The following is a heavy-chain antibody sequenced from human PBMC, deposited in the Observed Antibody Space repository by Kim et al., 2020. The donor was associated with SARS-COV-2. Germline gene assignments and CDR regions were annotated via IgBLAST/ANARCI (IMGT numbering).Heavy chain of an antibody. J-gene: IGHJ6*02. CDR1: GFTFSSYG. V-gene: IGHV3-33*01. CDR3: ARDTRVGYYYYYGMDV. Sequence: GGSLRLSCAASGFTFSSYGMHWVRQAPGKGLEWVAVIWYDGSNKYYADSVKGRFTISRDNSKNTLYLQMNSLRAEDTAVYYCARDTRVGYYYYYGMDVWGQGTTVTVSS. CDR2: IWYDGSNK.